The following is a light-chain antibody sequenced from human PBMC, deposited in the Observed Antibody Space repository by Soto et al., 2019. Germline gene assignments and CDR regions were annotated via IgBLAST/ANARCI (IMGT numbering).Light chain of an antibody. J-gene: IGKJ2*01. CDR1: QTISNN. Sequence: EVVMTQSPTTLSVSPGERVTLSCRASQTISNNLAWYRKKPGQAPSLLIYGISTRATGLPARFSGSGSGTEFNLTISSLQSDDFALYYCQQYKNWPHTFGQGTKLEIK. V-gene: IGKV3-15*01. CDR2: GIS. CDR3: QQYKNWPHT.